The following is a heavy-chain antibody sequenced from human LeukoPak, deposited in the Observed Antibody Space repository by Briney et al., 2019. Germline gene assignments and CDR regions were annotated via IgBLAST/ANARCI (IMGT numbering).Heavy chain of an antibody. CDR3: ASLGFVGATKSDAFDI. V-gene: IGHV1-46*01. D-gene: IGHD1-26*01. CDR1: GYTFTSYY. J-gene: IGHJ3*02. Sequence: ASVKVSCKASGYTFTSYYMHWVRQAPGQGLEWMGIINPSGGSTTYAQKFQGRVTMTRDMSTSTVYMELRSLRSDDTAVYYCASLGFVGATKSDAFDIWGQGTMVTVSS. CDR2: INPSGGST.